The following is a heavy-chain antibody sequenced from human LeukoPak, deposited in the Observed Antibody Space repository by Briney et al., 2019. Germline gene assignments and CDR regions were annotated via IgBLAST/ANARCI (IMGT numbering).Heavy chain of an antibody. J-gene: IGHJ4*02. CDR3: AKHYQWQAYYFDY. V-gene: IGHV3-30-3*02. CDR1: GFTFSSYA. Sequence: AGGSLRLSCAASGFTFSSYAMHWVRQAPGKGLEWVAVISYDGSNKYYADSVKGRFTISRDNSKNTLYLQMNSLRAEDTAVYYCAKHYQWQAYYFDYWGQGTLVTVSS. CDR2: ISYDGSNK. D-gene: IGHD6-19*01.